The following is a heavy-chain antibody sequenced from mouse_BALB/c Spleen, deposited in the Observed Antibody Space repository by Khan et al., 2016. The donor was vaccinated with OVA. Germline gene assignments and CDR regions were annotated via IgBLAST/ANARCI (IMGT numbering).Heavy chain of an antibody. CDR1: GYTFITYW. CDR2: INPSTGYT. Sequence: VQLQESGAELAKPGASVKMSCKASGYTFITYWILWIKQRPGQGLEWIGYINPSTGYTEYNQNFKDKATLTKDKSSCTAYMQLRNLTSEDSTDDDGARRGLLWDFDYWGQGTTLTVSS. CDR3: ARRGLLWDFDY. D-gene: IGHD2-1*01. V-gene: IGHV1-7*01. J-gene: IGHJ2*01.